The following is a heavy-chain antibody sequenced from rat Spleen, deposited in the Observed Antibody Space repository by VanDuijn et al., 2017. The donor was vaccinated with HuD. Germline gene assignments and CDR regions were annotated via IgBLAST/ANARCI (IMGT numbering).Heavy chain of an antibody. CDR1: GFSLTTHS. CDR2: MWRGGST. CDR3: ARAPGNGYVMDA. D-gene: IGHD5-1*01. V-gene: IGHV2-45*01. Sequence: VQVKESGPGLVQPSETLSLTCTVSGFSLTTHSVHWVRQPPGKGLEWMGVMWRGGSTEYNSALKSRLSISRDTSKNHVFLKMNSLQSEDTATYHCARAPGNGYVMDAWGQGASVTVSS. J-gene: IGHJ4*01.